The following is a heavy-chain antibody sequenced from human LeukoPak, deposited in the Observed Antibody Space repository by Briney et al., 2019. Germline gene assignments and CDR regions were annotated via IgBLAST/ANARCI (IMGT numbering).Heavy chain of an antibody. Sequence: GGSLRLSCSASGFTFSSYAMHWVRQAPGKGLEYVSAISSNGGSTYYADSVKGRFTITTYNSKNTLYLQMSSLRAENTAVYYCVKGEYCSSTSCYGGYCSGGSCYPPPYYFDYWGQGTLVTVSS. CDR1: GFTFSSYA. D-gene: IGHD2-15*01. CDR3: VKGEYCSSTSCYGGYCSGGSCYPPPYYFDY. V-gene: IGHV3-64D*06. J-gene: IGHJ4*02. CDR2: ISSNGGST.